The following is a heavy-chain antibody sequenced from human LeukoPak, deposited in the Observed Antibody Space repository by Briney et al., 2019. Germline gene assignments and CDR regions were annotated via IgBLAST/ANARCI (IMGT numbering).Heavy chain of an antibody. CDR1: GGSFSGYY. J-gene: IGHJ1*01. CDR2: IHPSGST. Sequence: SETLSLTRAVYGGSFSGYYWSWYRQPPGKGLEWIGEIHPSGSTHYNPSLASRVIISVDTSKNQFSLKVNSVTAADTAVYYCVRGQDQAKSRQWGQGTLATVSS. V-gene: IGHV4-34*01. CDR3: VRGQDQAKSRQ. D-gene: IGHD4/OR15-4a*01.